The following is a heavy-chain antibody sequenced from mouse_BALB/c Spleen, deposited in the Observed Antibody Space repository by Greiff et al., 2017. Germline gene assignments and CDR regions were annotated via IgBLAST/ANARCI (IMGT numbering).Heavy chain of an antibody. J-gene: IGHJ2*01. CDR1: GYTFSSYW. CDR3: ARLEGYGNYLDY. CDR2: ILPGSGST. D-gene: IGHD2-10*02. V-gene: IGHV1-9*01. Sequence: QVQLKESGAELMKPGASVKISCKATGYTFSSYWIEWVRQRPGHGLEWIGEILPGSGSTNYNEKFKGKATFTADTSSNTAYMQLSSLTSEDSAVYYCARLEGYGNYLDYWGQGTTLTVSS.